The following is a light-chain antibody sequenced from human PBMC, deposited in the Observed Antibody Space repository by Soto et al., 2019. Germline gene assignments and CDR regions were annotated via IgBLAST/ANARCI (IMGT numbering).Light chain of an antibody. CDR3: QQSYSAPRT. V-gene: IGKV1-39*01. Sequence: DIQMTQSPSSLSASVGDRVTITCRASQSISRHLNWYQQKPGKAPKLLIYGASSLQSGVPSRVSGSGSGTDFTLSISSLQPEDFATYYCQQSYSAPRTLGGGTKVEIK. CDR2: GAS. CDR1: QSISRH. J-gene: IGKJ4*01.